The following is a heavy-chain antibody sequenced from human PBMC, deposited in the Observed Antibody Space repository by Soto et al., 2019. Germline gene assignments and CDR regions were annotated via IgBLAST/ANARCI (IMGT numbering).Heavy chain of an antibody. D-gene: IGHD3-10*01. CDR3: ARVATYYYGSGSPLLYYGMDV. CDR2: TYYRSKWYN. Sequence: SQTPSLPCDISGDCVSSNSSARNWSRQSPWRGLEWLRSTYYRSKWYNDYAVSVKSRITINPDTSKNQFSLQLNSVTPEDTAVYYCARVATYYYGSGSPLLYYGMDVWGQGTTVTVSS. V-gene: IGHV6-1*01. J-gene: IGHJ6*02. CDR1: GDCVSSNSSA.